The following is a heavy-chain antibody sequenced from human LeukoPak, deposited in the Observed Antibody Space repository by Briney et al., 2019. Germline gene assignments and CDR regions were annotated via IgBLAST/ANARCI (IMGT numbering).Heavy chain of an antibody. V-gene: IGHV3-21*01. J-gene: IGHJ4*02. CDR3: ARTPQSTVTASSSLDY. CDR1: GFTFSSYS. CDR2: ISSSSSYI. Sequence: GGSLRLSCAASGFTFSSYSMNWVRQAPGKGLEWVSSISSSSSYIYYADSVKGRFTISRDNAKNSLYLQMNSLRAEDTAVYYCARTPQSTVTASSSLDYWGQGTLVTVSS. D-gene: IGHD4-11*01.